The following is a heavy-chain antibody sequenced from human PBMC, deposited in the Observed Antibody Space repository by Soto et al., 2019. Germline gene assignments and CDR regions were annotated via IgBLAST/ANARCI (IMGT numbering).Heavy chain of an antibody. CDR3: GTADRGTAGGGTVQ. V-gene: IGHV3-7*01. D-gene: IGHD6-13*01. Sequence: GGSLRLSCAASGFTLSTYWMTWVRQAPGKGLEWVANIKQDGSEKYYVDSVKGRFTVSRDNAKNSLYLQMNSLRTEDTAVYYCGTADRGTAGGGTVQWGQGTLVTVSS. CDR1: GFTLSTYW. J-gene: IGHJ4*02. CDR2: IKQDGSEK.